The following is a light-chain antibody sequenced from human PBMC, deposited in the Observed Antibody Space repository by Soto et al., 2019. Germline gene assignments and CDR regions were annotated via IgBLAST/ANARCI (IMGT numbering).Light chain of an antibody. Sequence: QYALTQPASVSGSPGQSITISCTGTSSDVGGYNYVSWYQHHPGKAPKLMIYEVSNRPSGVSNRFSGSKSGNTASMTISGLQAEDEADYYCTSYTSRTNWVFGGGTKLAVL. V-gene: IGLV2-14*01. CDR2: EVS. CDR1: SSDVGGYNY. CDR3: TSYTSRTNWV. J-gene: IGLJ3*02.